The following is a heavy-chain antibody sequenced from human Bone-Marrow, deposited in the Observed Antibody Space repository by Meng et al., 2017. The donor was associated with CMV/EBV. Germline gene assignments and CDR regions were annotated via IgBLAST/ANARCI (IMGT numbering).Heavy chain of an antibody. CDR1: GFTFSSYA. CDR2: ISGSGGST. CDR3: AKDSPYSSGWYWDY. V-gene: IGHV3-23*01. J-gene: IGHJ4*02. D-gene: IGHD6-19*01. Sequence: LSLTCAASGFTFSSYAMSWVRQAPGKGLEWVSAISGSGGSTYYADSVKGRFTISRDNSKNTLYLQMNSLRAEDTAVYYCAKDSPYSSGWYWDYWGQGTLVTVSS.